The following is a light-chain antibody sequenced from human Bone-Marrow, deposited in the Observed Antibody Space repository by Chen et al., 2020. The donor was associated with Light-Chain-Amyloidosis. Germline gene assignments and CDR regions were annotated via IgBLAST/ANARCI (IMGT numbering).Light chain of an antibody. CDR1: NIGSTS. CDR2: DDS. Sequence: SYVLTRPSSVAVASGQTATFARGGNNIGSTSVHWYQQTPGQAPLLVVYDDSDRPSGIPERLSGSNSGNTATLTISRVEAGDEADYYCQVWDRSSDRPVFGGGTKLTVL. V-gene: IGLV3-21*02. CDR3: QVWDRSSDRPV. J-gene: IGLJ3*02.